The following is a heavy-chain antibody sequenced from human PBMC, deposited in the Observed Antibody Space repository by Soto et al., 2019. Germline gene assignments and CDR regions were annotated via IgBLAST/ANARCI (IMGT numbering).Heavy chain of an antibody. Sequence: SETLSLTCAVYGGSFSGYYWSWIRQPPGKVLEWIGEINHSGSTNYNPSLKSRVTISVDTSKNQFSLKLSSVTAADTAVYYCARGVQYCSSTSCYANSYWFWGQGTLVTVSS. CDR1: GGSFSGYY. D-gene: IGHD2-2*01. V-gene: IGHV4-34*01. CDR3: ARGVQYCSSTSCYANSYWF. J-gene: IGHJ4*02. CDR2: INHSGST.